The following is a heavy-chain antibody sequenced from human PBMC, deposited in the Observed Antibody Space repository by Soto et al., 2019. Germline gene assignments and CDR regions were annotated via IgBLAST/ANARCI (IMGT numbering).Heavy chain of an antibody. D-gene: IGHD1-7*01. CDR2: ISAYNGNT. J-gene: IGHJ4*02. CDR1: GYTFTSYG. CDR3: ARVGGVTGTSGPFDY. Sequence: ASVKVSCKASGYTFTSYGISWVRQAPGQGLEWMGWISAYNGNTNYAQKLQGRVTMTTDTSTSTAYMELRSLRSDDTAVYYCARVGGVTGTSGPFDYWGQGTLVTVSS. V-gene: IGHV1-18*01.